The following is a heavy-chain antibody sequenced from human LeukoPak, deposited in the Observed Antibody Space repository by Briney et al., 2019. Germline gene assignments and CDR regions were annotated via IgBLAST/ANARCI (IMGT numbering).Heavy chain of an antibody. Sequence: GGSLRLSCAASGFTFSSYGMHWVRQAPGKGLEWVAVISYDGSNKYYADSVKGRFTISRDNSKNTLYLQMNSLRAEDTAVCYCATGSMVRGVDYEYWGQGTLVTVSS. CDR2: ISYDGSNK. V-gene: IGHV3-30*03. D-gene: IGHD3-10*01. CDR3: ATGSMVRGVDYEY. CDR1: GFTFSSYG. J-gene: IGHJ4*02.